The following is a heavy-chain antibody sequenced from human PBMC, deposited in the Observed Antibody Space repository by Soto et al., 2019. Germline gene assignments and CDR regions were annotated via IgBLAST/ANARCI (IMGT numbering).Heavy chain of an antibody. CDR3: ARVGGGNKDYYGMDV. CDR2: IWYDGSNK. J-gene: IGHJ6*02. V-gene: IGHV3-33*01. Sequence: PGGSLRLSCAASGFTFSSYGMHRVRQAPGKGLEWVAVIWYDGSNKYYADSVKGRFTISRDNSKNTLYLQMNSLRAEDTAVYYCARVGGGNKDYYGMDVWGQGTTVTVSS. D-gene: IGHD3-16*01. CDR1: GFTFSSYG.